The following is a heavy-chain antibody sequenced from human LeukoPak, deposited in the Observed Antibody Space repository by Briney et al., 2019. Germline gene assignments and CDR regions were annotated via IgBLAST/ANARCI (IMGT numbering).Heavy chain of an antibody. J-gene: IGHJ4*02. CDR3: ARRARATVRGDYFDY. V-gene: IGHV4-59*08. CDR2: IYYTGNT. D-gene: IGHD3-10*01. Sequence: SETLSLTCTVSGGXMSSYYCTWIRQPPGKELEWIGYIYYTGNTNYNPSLKSRVTISADTSKNQFSLKLNSVTAADTAVYYCARRARATVRGDYFDYWGQGTLVTVSS. CDR1: GGXMSSYY.